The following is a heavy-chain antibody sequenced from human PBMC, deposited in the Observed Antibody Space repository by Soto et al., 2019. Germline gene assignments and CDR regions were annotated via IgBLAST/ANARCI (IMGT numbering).Heavy chain of an antibody. J-gene: IGHJ6*02. CDR3: ARAHRNYVAKVGFYYYYGMDV. CDR1: GFTFSSYS. CDR2: IWYDGSNK. Sequence: GGSLRLSCAASGFTFSSYSMHWVRQAPGKGLEWVAVIWYDGSNKYYADSVKGRFTISRDNSKNTLYLQMNSLRAEDTAVYYCARAHRNYVAKVGFYYYYGMDVWGQGTTVTVSS. V-gene: IGHV3-33*08. D-gene: IGHD1-7*01.